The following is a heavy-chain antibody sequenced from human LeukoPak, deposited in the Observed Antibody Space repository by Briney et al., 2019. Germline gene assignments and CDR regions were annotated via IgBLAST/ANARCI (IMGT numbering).Heavy chain of an antibody. CDR1: GGTFSSYA. CDR3: ARDGEVGATTVHY. J-gene: IGHJ4*02. Sequence: SVKVSCKASGGTFSSYAISWVRQAPGQGLEWMGGIIPIFGTANYAQKFQGRVTITADESTSTAYMELSSLRSEDTAVYYCARDGEVGATTVHYWGQGTLVTVSS. V-gene: IGHV1-69*13. CDR2: IIPIFGTA. D-gene: IGHD1-26*01.